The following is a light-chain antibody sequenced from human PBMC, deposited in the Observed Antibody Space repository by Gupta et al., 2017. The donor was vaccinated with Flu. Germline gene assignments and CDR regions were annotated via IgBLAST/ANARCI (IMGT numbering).Light chain of an antibody. CDR3: SSYTTSYTFV. J-gene: IGLJ1*01. V-gene: IGLV2-18*02. CDR2: EVS. Sequence: SATISCTGTGMDVGTYNRVSWYRQPPGTAPKLIIYEVSNRPSGVPDRFSGSKSGNTASLTISGLQGEDEADYYCSSYTTSYTFVFGTGTKVTVL. CDR1: GMDVGTYNR.